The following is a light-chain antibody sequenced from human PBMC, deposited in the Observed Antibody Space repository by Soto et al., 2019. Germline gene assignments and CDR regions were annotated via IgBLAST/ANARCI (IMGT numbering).Light chain of an antibody. J-gene: IGLJ2*01. Sequence: QSALTQPASVSGSPGQSLTISCTGTSADIGDYNYVSWYQQHPGKAPKLLISEVTNRPSGVSNRFSGSKSDNTASLTISGLLPEDEADYYCSSYTTSSTPVVFGGGTKVTVL. V-gene: IGLV2-14*01. CDR1: SADIGDYNY. CDR3: SSYTTSSTPVV. CDR2: EVT.